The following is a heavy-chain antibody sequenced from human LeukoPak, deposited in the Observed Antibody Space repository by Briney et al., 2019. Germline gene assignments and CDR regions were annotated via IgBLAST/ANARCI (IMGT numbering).Heavy chain of an antibody. D-gene: IGHD2-21*02. CDR2: IKSETDGGTT. J-gene: IGHJ4*02. CDR3: STDLGGACCQNY. Sequence: SGGSLRLSCAASGFTFNNAWMTWVRQAPGKGLEWVGRIKSETDGGTTDYAAPVKGRFTFSRDDSKPTLYLQMDSLKTEDTAVYYCSTDLGGACCQNYWGQGTLVTVSS. V-gene: IGHV3-15*01. CDR1: GFTFNNAW.